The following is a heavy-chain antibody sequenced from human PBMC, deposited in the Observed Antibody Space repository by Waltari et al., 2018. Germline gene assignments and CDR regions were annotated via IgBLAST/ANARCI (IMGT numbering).Heavy chain of an antibody. CDR1: GGSISSSNW. Sequence: VQLQESGPGLVKPSGTLSLTCAVSGGSISSSNWWSLVRQAPGKGLEWVSVIYSGGSTYYADSVKGRFTISRDNSKNTLYLQMNSLRAEDTAVYYCARDLAAAGTLGYWGQGTLVTVSS. CDR2: IYSGGST. J-gene: IGHJ4*02. CDR3: ARDLAAAGTLGY. D-gene: IGHD6-13*01. V-gene: IGHV3-53*01.